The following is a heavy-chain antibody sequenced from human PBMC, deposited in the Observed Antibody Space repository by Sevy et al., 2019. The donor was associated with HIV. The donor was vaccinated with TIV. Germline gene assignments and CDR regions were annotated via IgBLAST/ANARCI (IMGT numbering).Heavy chain of an antibody. CDR3: AREDIRVAGIXYYFHX. Sequence: GGSLRLSCAASGFSISGYGMHWVRQAPGKGLEWVAVIWYDGTNREYADSVKGRFTISRDNSKNTLYLQMNSLRVEDTAXYYCAREDIRVAGIXYYFHXXGQGTLVTVSS. V-gene: IGHV3-33*01. CDR2: IWYDGTNR. J-gene: IGHJ4*02. CDR1: GFSISGYG. D-gene: IGHD6-19*01.